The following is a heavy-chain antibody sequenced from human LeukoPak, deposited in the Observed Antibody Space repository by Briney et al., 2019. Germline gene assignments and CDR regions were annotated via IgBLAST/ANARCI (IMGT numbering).Heavy chain of an antibody. V-gene: IGHV4-34*01. J-gene: IGHJ4*02. CDR3: ARVGGSGWYRNFDY. CDR2: INHSGST. Sequence: PSETLSLTCAVYGGSFSGYYWSWIRQPPGKGLEWMGEINHSGSTNYNPSLKSRVTISVDTSKNQFSLKLSSVTAADTGVYYCARVGGSGWYRNFDYWGQGTLVTVSS. CDR1: GGSFSGYY. D-gene: IGHD6-19*01.